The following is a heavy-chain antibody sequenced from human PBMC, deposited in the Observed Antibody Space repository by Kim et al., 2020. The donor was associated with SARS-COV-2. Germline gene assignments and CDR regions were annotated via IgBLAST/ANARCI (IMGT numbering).Heavy chain of an antibody. CDR3: ARRRSSLLGGMDI. V-gene: IGHV4-59*08. CDR2: IYYSGST. D-gene: IGHD6-19*01. CDR1: GGSISSYY. Sequence: SETLSLTCTVSGGSISSYYWSWIRQPPGKGLEWIGYIYYSGSTNYKPSLKSRVTISVDTSKNQFSLKLSSLTAADTAVYYCARRRSSLLGGMDIWGQGTT. J-gene: IGHJ6*02.